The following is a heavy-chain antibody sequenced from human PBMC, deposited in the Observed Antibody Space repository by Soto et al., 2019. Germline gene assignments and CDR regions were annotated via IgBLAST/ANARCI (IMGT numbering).Heavy chain of an antibody. CDR1: GFTFSSYG. V-gene: IGHV3-30*03. CDR3: ARDSGYYYSYYGMDV. J-gene: IGHJ6*02. Sequence: PGGSLRLSCAASGFTFSSYGMHWVRQAPGKGLEWVAVISYDGSNKYYADSVKGRFTISRDNSKNTLYLQMNSLRAEDTAVYYCARDSGYYYSYYGMDVWGQGTTVTVSS. CDR2: ISYDGSNK. D-gene: IGHD3-22*01.